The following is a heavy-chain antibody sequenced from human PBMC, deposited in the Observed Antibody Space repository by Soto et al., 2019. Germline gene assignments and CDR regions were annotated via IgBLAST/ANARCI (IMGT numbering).Heavy chain of an antibody. D-gene: IGHD1-1*01. CDR2: IIAIFGTA. J-gene: IGHJ6*02. Sequence: QVQLVQSGAEVKKPGSSVKVSCKASGGTFSSYGISWVRQAPGQGLEWMGGIIAIFGTANYAQKFQGRVTITADASTSTAYRELSSMRSEATAVYYCASPTKPLYYYDGIDLWGQGTTVTVSS. CDR1: GGTFSSYG. CDR3: ASPTKPLYYYDGIDL. V-gene: IGHV1-69*12.